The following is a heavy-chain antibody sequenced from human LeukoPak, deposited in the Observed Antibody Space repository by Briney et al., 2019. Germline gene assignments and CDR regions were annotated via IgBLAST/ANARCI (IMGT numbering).Heavy chain of an antibody. V-gene: IGHV3-33*03. CDR3: AIDFCSGGSCYYFDY. Sequence: PGGSLRLSCAASAFTFSSYGMHWVRQAPGKGLEWVSVIWNDGSYKYYADSVEGRFTISRDNAKNTLYLQMNSLRAEDTAVYTCAIDFCSGGSCYYFDYWGQGTLVTVSS. CDR1: AFTFSSYG. CDR2: IWNDGSYK. D-gene: IGHD2-15*01. J-gene: IGHJ4*02.